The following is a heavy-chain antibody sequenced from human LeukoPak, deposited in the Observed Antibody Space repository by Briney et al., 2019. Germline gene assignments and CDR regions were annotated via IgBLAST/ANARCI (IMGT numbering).Heavy chain of an antibody. Sequence: PGGSLRLSCAASGFTFSSYWMYWVRQAPGKGLVWVSRINSDGSVTNYADSVKGRFTISRDNAKNTLYLQMNSLRAEDTAVYYCAKDVVGVYYYGMDVWGQGTTVTVSS. CDR3: AKDVVGVYYYGMDV. CDR2: INSDGSVT. J-gene: IGHJ6*02. V-gene: IGHV3-74*01. D-gene: IGHD2-21*01. CDR1: GFTFSSYW.